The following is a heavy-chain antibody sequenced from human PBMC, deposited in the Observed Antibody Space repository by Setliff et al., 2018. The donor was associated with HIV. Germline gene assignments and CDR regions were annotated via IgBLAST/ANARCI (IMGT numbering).Heavy chain of an antibody. CDR2: ISSTGTYI. Sequence: ETLSLTCTVSGGSIISSSYYWGWIRQPPGKGLEWVSSISSTGTYIYYADSMKGRFTISRDNAKNSLYLQMNSLRADDTAVYFCARPTNIDTLYYGSQTFYMYYYGLDVWGQGTTVTVSS. V-gene: IGHV3-21*01. CDR1: GGSIISSSYY. CDR3: ARPTNIDTLYYGSQTFYMYYYGLDV. J-gene: IGHJ6*02. D-gene: IGHD1-26*01.